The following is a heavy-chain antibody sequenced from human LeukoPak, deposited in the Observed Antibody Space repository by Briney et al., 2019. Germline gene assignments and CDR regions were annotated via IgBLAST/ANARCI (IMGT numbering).Heavy chain of an antibody. J-gene: IGHJ4*02. CDR2: MNPNSGNT. V-gene: IGHV1-8*03. Sequence: ASVKVSCKASEYTFTDYYFHWVRQATGQGLEWMGWMNPNSGNTGYAQKFQGRVTITRNTSISTAYMELSSLRSEDTAVYYCARAGDFWSGYYLVDYWGQGTLVTVSS. D-gene: IGHD3-3*01. CDR3: ARAGDFWSGYYLVDY. CDR1: EYTFTDYY.